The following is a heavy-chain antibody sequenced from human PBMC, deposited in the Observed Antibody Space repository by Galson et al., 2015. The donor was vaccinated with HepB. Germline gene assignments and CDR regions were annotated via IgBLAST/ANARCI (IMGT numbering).Heavy chain of an antibody. V-gene: IGHV1-69*04. Sequence: SVKVSCKASGGTFSSYAISWVRQAPGQGLEWMGRIIPILGIANYAQKFQGRVTITADKSTSTAYMELSSLRSEDTAVYYCARGWPDTAMVPFDYWGQGTLVTVSS. CDR3: ARGWPDTAMVPFDY. CDR2: IIPILGIA. CDR1: GGTFSSYA. D-gene: IGHD5-18*01. J-gene: IGHJ4*02.